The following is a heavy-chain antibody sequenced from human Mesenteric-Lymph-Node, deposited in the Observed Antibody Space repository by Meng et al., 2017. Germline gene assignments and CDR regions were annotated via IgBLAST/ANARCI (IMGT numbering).Heavy chain of an antibody. CDR3: ANTDCSGRGCDRDFET. CDR2: ILGNGATT. D-gene: IGHD2-8*02. CDR1: GFTFSSFV. V-gene: IGHV3-23*01. Sequence: GESLKISCAASGFTFSSFVMTWVRQAPGKGLEWVSSILGNGATTFFADSVKGRFTLSRDNSNNRVYLQMNSLRTDDTAVYYCANTDCSGRGCDRDFETWGQGTLVTVSS. J-gene: IGHJ5*01.